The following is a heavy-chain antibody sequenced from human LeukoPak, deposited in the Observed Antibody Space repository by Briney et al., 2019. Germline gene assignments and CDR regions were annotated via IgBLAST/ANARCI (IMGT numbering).Heavy chain of an antibody. D-gene: IGHD3-16*01. CDR1: GFPFDRYW. CDR3: ARQPIYEAYFDF. J-gene: IGHJ4*02. V-gene: IGHV3-7*01. Sequence: GGSLRLSCTASGFPFDRYWMSWVRLAPGKGLEWVANIKHDGSEKTFVDSVKGRFTISRNNAENSLYLQMSSLRAEDTAVYYCARQPIYEAYFDFWGQGTLVTVSS. CDR2: IKHDGSEK.